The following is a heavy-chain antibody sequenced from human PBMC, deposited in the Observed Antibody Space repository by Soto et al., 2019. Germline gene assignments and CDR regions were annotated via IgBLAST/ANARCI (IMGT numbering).Heavy chain of an antibody. D-gene: IGHD2-21*02. CDR2: IIPIFGTA. J-gene: IGHJ5*02. Sequence: QVQLVQSGAEVKKPGSSVKVSCKASGGTFSSYAISWVRQAPGQGLEWMGGIIPIFGTANYAQKFQGRVTITADESTSTAYMELSSLSSEDTAVYYCASNDIVVATATLVLGWFDPWGQGTLVTVSS. CDR1: GGTFSSYA. V-gene: IGHV1-69*01. CDR3: ASNDIVVATATLVLGWFDP.